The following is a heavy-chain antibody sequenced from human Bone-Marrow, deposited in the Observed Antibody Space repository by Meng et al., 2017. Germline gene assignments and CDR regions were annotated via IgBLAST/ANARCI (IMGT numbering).Heavy chain of an antibody. Sequence: QVQLQQSGSRLLKPSQTLLLTCAISGDSVSGNRALWHWVRQSPSRGLEWLGHTYYRSQWQSHYGASVKSRISIYADTSRNQFSLILNSVTPEDTAVYYCASWYGESWGQGTLVTVSS. V-gene: IGHV6-1*01. D-gene: IGHD3-10*01. CDR3: ASWYGES. CDR1: GDSVSGNRAL. J-gene: IGHJ4*02. CDR2: TYYRSQWQS.